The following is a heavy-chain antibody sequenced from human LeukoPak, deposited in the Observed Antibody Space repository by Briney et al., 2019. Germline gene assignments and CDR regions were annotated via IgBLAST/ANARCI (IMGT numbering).Heavy chain of an antibody. J-gene: IGHJ5*02. CDR3: AKGWLAVVAASSFDP. D-gene: IGHD2-15*01. Sequence: GGSLRLSCAASGFTFDDYAMHWVRHAPGKGLEWVSGICWNSGSIGYADSVKGRFTFSRDNAKNSLYLQMNSLRSEDTALYYCAKGWLAVVAASSFDPGGQGTLVTVS. V-gene: IGHV3-9*01. CDR1: GFTFDDYA. CDR2: ICWNSGSI.